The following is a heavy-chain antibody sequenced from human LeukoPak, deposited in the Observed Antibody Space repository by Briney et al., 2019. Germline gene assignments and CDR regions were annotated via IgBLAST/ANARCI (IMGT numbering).Heavy chain of an antibody. D-gene: IGHD3-10*01. J-gene: IGHJ4*02. CDR3: ARVRWQSFDY. V-gene: IGHV4-39*01. CDR1: GGSISSSSYY. Sequence: SETLSLTCTVSGGSISSSSYYWGWIRQPPGKGLEWIGCIYYTGSTYYNPSLKSRVTISVDTSKNQFSLKLSSVTAADTAVYYCARVRWQSFDYWGQGTLVTVSS. CDR2: IYYTGST.